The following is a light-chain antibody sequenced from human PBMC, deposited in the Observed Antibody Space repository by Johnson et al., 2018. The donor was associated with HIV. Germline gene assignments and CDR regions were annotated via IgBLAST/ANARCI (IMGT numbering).Light chain of an antibody. CDR3: GTWDNSLNVYV. Sequence: QSVLTQPPSVSVAPGQKVTISCSGSSSNIGNNYVSWYQQLPGTAPKLLIYENNKRPSGIPDRFSGSKSGTSATLGITGLQTGDEADYFCGTWDNSLNVYVFGTATKVTVL. J-gene: IGLJ1*01. CDR2: ENN. V-gene: IGLV1-51*02. CDR1: SSNIGNNY.